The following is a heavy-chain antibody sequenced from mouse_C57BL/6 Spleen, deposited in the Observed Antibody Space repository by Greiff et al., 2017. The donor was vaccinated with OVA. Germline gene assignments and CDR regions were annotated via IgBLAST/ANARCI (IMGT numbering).Heavy chain of an antibody. J-gene: IGHJ2*01. CDR3: TRSEFITTVVAEVYFDY. Sequence: QVQLQQSGAELVRPGASVTLSCKASGYTFTDYEMHWVKQTPVHGLEWIGAIDPETGGTAYNQKFKGKAILTADKSSSTAYMELRSLTSEDSAVYYCTRSEFITTVVAEVYFDYWGQGTTLTVSS. D-gene: IGHD1-1*01. CDR2: IDPETGGT. V-gene: IGHV1-15*01. CDR1: GYTFTDYE.